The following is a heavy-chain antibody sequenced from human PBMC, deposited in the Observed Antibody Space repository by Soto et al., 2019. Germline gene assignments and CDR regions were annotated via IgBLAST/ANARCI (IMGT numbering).Heavy chain of an antibody. Sequence: QITLKESGPTLVKPTQTLTLTCTLSGFSLSTTTVGVGWIRQPPGKALEWLALIYWDDDRRYIPSLKNRLSITKHTSGGQEVITMTDMDPVDTATYYCARITPFDFKGYYFYYCGPGILVTVSS. J-gene: IGHJ4*02. CDR2: IYWDDDR. CDR3: ARITPFDFKGYYFYY. CDR1: GFSLSTTTVG. V-gene: IGHV2-5*02. D-gene: IGHD3-16*01.